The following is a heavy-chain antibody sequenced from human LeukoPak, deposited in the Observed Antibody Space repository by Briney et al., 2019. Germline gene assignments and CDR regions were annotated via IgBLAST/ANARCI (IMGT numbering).Heavy chain of an antibody. CDR1: GYTFTSYY. J-gene: IGHJ4*02. D-gene: IGHD3-22*01. CDR2: INTSGGRT. Sequence: GSVKVSCKASGYTFTSYYMYWVRQAPGQGLEWMGIINTSGGRTINAQKFQGRVTMISHTHTSTAYMELSSLRSEDTAVYYCARGGAPHYYDSSGWPSDFWGQGPLVTVS. V-gene: IGHV1-46*01. CDR3: ARGGAPHYYDSSGWPSDF.